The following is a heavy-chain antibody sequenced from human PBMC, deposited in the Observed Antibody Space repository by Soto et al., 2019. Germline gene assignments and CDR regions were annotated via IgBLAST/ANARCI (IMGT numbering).Heavy chain of an antibody. V-gene: IGHV3-23*01. J-gene: IGHJ4*02. D-gene: IGHD3-16*01. CDR2: ISGSGGRS. CDR1: GFTFSNYA. Sequence: EVQLLDSGGGLVQPGGSLRLSCAASGFTFSNYAMTWVRQGPGKGLEWVSGISGSGGRSYYADSVKGRFTISRDNSKSTLYLQMNSLRAEDTAVYYCAKAYFVWSSEQPYYFDYWGRRTLVTVSS. CDR3: AKAYFVWSSEQPYYFDY.